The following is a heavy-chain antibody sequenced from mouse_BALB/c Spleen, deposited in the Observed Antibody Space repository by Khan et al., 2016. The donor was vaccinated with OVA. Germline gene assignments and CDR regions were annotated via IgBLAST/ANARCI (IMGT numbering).Heavy chain of an antibody. V-gene: IGHV3-2*02. CDR2: ISYSGYI. D-gene: IGHD2-4*01. Sequence: EVQLQESGPGLVKPSQSLSLTCTVTGYSITSEYTWNWIRQFPGNTLEWMGFISYSGYIRYNPSLKSRITITRDTSRNQFFLQLNSVTSDDTATYFCARKDYYDYDPFPYWGQGTLVTVSA. CDR1: GYSITSEYT. CDR3: ARKDYYDYDPFPY. J-gene: IGHJ3*01.